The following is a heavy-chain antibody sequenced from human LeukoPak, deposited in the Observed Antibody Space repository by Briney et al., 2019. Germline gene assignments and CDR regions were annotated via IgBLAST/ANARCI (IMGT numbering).Heavy chain of an antibody. Sequence: GRFLRLSCAVSGFSVSSYGMSWVRQAPGKGLEWISAISVNGETTYYANSVKGRFIISRDNSENTLYLQMNSLRAEDTAVYYCAQGYSSGWYPYWGQGSLVSVSS. V-gene: IGHV3-23*01. CDR3: AQGYSSGWYPY. CDR2: ISVNGETT. J-gene: IGHJ4*02. CDR1: GFSVSSYG. D-gene: IGHD6-19*01.